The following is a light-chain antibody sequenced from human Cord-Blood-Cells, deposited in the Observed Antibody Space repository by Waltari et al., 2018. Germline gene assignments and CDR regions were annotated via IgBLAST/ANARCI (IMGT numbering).Light chain of an antibody. J-gene: IGKJ1*01. Sequence: DIVMTQSPDSLAASLGERATINCKSSQSVLYSSNNKNYLAWYQQKPGQPPKLLIYCASTRESGVPDRFSGSGSGTDFTLTISSLQAEDVAVYYCQQYYSTWTFGQGTKVEIK. CDR2: CAS. CDR3: QQYYSTWT. CDR1: QSVLYSSNNKNY. V-gene: IGKV4-1*01.